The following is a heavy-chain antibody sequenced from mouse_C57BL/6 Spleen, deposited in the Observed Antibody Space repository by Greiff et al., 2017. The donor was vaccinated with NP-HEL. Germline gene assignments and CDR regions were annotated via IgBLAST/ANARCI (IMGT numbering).Heavy chain of an antibody. D-gene: IGHD2-3*01. V-gene: IGHV1-80*01. CDR2: IYPGDGDT. Sequence: VQLQQSGAELVKPGASVKISCKASGYAFSSYWMNWVKQRPGKGLEWIGQIYPGDGDTNYNGKFKGKATLTADKSSSTAYMQLSSLTSEDSAVYFCARSDAYDYFDYWGQGTTLTVSS. CDR3: ARSDAYDYFDY. CDR1: GYAFSSYW. J-gene: IGHJ2*01.